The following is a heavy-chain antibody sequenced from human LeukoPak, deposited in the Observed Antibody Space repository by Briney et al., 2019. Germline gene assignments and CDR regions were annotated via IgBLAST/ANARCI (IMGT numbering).Heavy chain of an antibody. D-gene: IGHD3-10*01. CDR3: ARDRDVRYLDY. CDR1: RFTFRNHG. Sequence: GGSLRLSCAASRFTFRNHGMHWVRQAPGKGLEWVAVIWYDGSNKYYADSVKGRFTISRDNSKNTLYLQMNSLRAEDTAVYYCARDRDVRYLDYWGQGTLVTVSS. CDR2: IWYDGSNK. V-gene: IGHV3-33*01. J-gene: IGHJ4*02.